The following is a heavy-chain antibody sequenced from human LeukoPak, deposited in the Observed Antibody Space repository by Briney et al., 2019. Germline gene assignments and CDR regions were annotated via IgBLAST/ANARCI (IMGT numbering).Heavy chain of an antibody. J-gene: IGHJ4*02. CDR3: ARGWCSGGSCYSGFDY. CDR1: GVSITSGSYY. CDR2: VHSSGDI. D-gene: IGHD2-15*01. V-gene: IGHV4-61*02. Sequence: SETLSLTCSVSGVSITSGSYYWGWIRQSAGKGLEWIGRVHSSGDIYHNAAFRSRAAVSGDASKNQFSLQLASVTAADTAVYYCARGWCSGGSCYSGFDYWGQGTLVTVSS.